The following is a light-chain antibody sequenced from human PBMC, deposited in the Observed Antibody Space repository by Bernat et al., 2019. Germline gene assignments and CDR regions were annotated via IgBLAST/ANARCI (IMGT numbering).Light chain of an antibody. CDR2: DAS. V-gene: IGKV3-11*01. J-gene: IGKJ4*01. CDR3: QQRRSWPLT. CDR1: QSVGSN. Sequence: EIVLTQSPATLSLSPGERATLSCRASQSVGSNLGWYQQKPGQAPRLLIYDASNRAAGIPARFSGSGSGAAFTLTISGLEPDDFAVYYCQQRRSWPLTFGGGTKVEIK.